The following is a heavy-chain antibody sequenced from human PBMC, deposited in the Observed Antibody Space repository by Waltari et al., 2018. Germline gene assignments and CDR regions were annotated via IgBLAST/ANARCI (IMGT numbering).Heavy chain of an antibody. CDR3: ARVFGYYYYYMDG. CDR2: INDSGRT. Sequence: QVQLQQWGAGLLKPSETLSLTCDVSGGSLSGYHWTWIRQPPGKGLEWIGEINDSGRTTSKPSLERRVTVSIDTANIQFSLSVLSVTAADTAMYYCARVFGYYYYYMDGWGKGTTVTIS. D-gene: IGHD3-3*01. CDR1: GGSLSGYH. J-gene: IGHJ6*03. V-gene: IGHV4-34*02.